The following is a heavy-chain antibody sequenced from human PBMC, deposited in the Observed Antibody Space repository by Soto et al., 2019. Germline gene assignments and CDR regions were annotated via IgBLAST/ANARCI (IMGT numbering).Heavy chain of an antibody. CDR3: ARDLGIVGATGYLDY. J-gene: IGHJ4*02. V-gene: IGHV6-1*01. CDR2: TYYRSKWYN. D-gene: IGHD1-26*01. CDR1: GDSDSSNSAA. Sequence: SQTLSLTCAISGDSDSSNSAAWNWFKQSPSRGLEWLGRTYYRSKWYNDYAVSVKSRITINPDTSKNQFSLQLNSVTPEDTAVYYCARDLGIVGATGYLDYWGQGTLVTVSS.